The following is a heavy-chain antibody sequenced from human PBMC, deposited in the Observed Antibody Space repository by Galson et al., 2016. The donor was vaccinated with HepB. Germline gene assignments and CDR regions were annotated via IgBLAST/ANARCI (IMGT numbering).Heavy chain of an antibody. CDR3: AREDSSGYYYFDY. J-gene: IGHJ4*02. CDR1: GFLFSDYG. V-gene: IGHV3-23*01. Sequence: SLRLSCAASGFLFSDYGMHWVRQAPGKGLEWVSAISGSGGSTYYADSVKGRFTISRDNSKNTLYLQMNSLRAEDTAVYYCAREDSSGYYYFDYWGQGTLVTVSS. CDR2: ISGSGGST. D-gene: IGHD3-22*01.